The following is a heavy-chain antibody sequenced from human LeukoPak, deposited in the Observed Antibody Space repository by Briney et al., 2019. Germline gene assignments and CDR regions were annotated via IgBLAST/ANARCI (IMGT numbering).Heavy chain of an antibody. D-gene: IGHD5-24*01. CDR3: AKDRHRSRDGYCPVFDY. J-gene: IGHJ4*02. Sequence: GGSLRLSCAAYGFTFSSYAMSWVRQAPGKGLEWVSAISGSGGSTCYADSVKGRFTISRDNSKNTLYLQINSLRAEDTAVYYCAKDRHRSRDGYCPVFDYWGQGTLVTVSP. V-gene: IGHV3-23*01. CDR2: ISGSGGST. CDR1: GFTFSSYA.